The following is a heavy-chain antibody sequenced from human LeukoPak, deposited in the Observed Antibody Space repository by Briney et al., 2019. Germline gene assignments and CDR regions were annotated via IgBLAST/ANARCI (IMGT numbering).Heavy chain of an antibody. V-gene: IGHV4-59*08. CDR1: GGSISSYY. CDR3: ARQARINAYDSSGYYHYYFDY. D-gene: IGHD3-22*01. J-gene: IGHJ4*02. CDR2: IYYSGST. Sequence: PSETLSLTCTVSGGSISSYYWSWIRQPPGKGLEWIGYIYYSGSTNYNPSLKSRVTISVDTSKNQFSLKLSSVTAADTAVYYCARQARINAYDSSGYYHYYFDYWGQGTLVTVSS.